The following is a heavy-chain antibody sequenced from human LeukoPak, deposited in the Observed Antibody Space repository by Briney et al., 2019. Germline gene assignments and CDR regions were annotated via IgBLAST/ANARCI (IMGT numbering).Heavy chain of an antibody. Sequence: SVKVSCKASGFTFTSSAMQWVRQARGQRLEWIGWIVVGSGNTNYAQKFQERVTITRDMSTSTAYMELSSLRSEDTAVYYCAKAGDIVVVPAGYYMDVWGKGTTVTVSS. J-gene: IGHJ6*03. CDR3: AKAGDIVVVPAGYYMDV. D-gene: IGHD2-2*01. CDR1: GFTFTSSA. CDR2: IVVGSGNT. V-gene: IGHV1-58*02.